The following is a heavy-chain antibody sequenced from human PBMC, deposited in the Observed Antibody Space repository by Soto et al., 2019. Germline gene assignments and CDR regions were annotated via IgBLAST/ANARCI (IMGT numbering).Heavy chain of an antibody. CDR2: ISAYNGNT. J-gene: IGHJ4*02. V-gene: IGHV1-18*01. Sequence: QVQLVQSGAEVKKPGASVKVSCKASGYTFTSYGISWVRQAPGQGLEWMGWISAYNGNTNYAQKLQGRVTMTTDTSXSXAYMELRSLRSDDTAVYYCARVGIMITFGGVNNFDYWGQGTLVTVSS. CDR1: GYTFTSYG. D-gene: IGHD3-16*01. CDR3: ARVGIMITFGGVNNFDY.